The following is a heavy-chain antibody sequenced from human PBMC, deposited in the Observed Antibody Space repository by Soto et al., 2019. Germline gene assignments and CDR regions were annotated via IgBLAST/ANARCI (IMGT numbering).Heavy chain of an antibody. CDR3: ARVQAYYDFWSGTSVRGVFDY. J-gene: IGHJ4*02. CDR2: LFYSGGT. V-gene: IGHV4-39*07. D-gene: IGHD3-3*01. CDR1: GDPISISNYY. Sequence: PSETLSPTCSVPGDPISISNYYWGWIRQPPGKGLEWLGHLFYSGGTYYNPSLKGRVTMSVDTSKNQFSLKLSSVTAADTAVYYCARVQAYYDFWSGTSVRGVFDYWGQGTLVTVSS.